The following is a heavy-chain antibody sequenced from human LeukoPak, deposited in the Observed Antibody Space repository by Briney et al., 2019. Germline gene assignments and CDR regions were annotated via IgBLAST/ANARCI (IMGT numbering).Heavy chain of an antibody. Sequence: GGSLRLSCAASGFTFSNYWMSWVRQAPGKGLEWVLYISSSGSTIYYADSVKGRFTISRDNAKNSLYLQMNSLRAEDTAVYYCARKTVVGSYFDYWGQGTPVTVSS. V-gene: IGHV3-11*01. CDR1: GFTFSNYW. J-gene: IGHJ4*02. D-gene: IGHD4-23*01. CDR2: ISSSGSTI. CDR3: ARKTVVGSYFDY.